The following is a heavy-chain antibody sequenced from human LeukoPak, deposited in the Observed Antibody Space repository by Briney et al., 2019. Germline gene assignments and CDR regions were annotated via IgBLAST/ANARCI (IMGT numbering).Heavy chain of an antibody. CDR3: ARGVDI. Sequence: SETLSLTCAVYGGSLSGSFSGYYWSWFRQPPGMGLEWIGEINHSGRTNYNPSLKSRVTMSVDTPKDQFSLKLTSMTAADTAVYYCARGVDIWGQGSLVTVSS. D-gene: IGHD2-15*01. V-gene: IGHV4-34*01. J-gene: IGHJ4*02. CDR2: INHSGRT. CDR1: GGSLSGSFSGYY.